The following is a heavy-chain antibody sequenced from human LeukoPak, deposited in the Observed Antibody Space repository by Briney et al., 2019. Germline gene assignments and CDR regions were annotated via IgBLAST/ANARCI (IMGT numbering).Heavy chain of an antibody. V-gene: IGHV4-34*01. CDR1: GGSFSGYY. CDR2: INYSGST. CDR3: ARVYNSGWNGFFQH. Sequence: SETLSLTCAVYGGSFSGYYWTWIRQSPGKGLGWIGEINYSGSTDCNPSLKSRVTISVDSSKSQFSLKMKSVTAADTAVYYCARVYNSGWNGFFQHWGRGTPVIVSS. J-gene: IGHJ1*01. D-gene: IGHD6-19*01.